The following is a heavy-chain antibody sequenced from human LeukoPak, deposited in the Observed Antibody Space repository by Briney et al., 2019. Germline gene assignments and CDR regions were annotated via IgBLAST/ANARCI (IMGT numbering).Heavy chain of an antibody. CDR1: GFTFSANA. D-gene: IGHD1-26*01. Sequence: GRSLRLSCAASGFTFSANAVHWVRQAPGKGLEWVAVISYDGSNKYYADSVKGRFTISGDKSKDTLYLQMNSLRPEDTAVYYCARGPGPIAGAKNPFDIWGQGTMVTVSS. CDR3: ARGPGPIAGAKNPFDI. V-gene: IGHV3-30*01. J-gene: IGHJ3*02. CDR2: ISYDGSNK.